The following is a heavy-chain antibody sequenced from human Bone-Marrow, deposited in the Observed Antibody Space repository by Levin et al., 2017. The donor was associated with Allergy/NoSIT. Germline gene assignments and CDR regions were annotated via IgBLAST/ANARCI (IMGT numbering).Heavy chain of an antibody. CDR1: GFTFSSHG. CDR2: IGYDGSNE. J-gene: IGHJ4*02. Sequence: GGSLRLSCVASGFTFSSHGMHWVRQAPGKGLEWVAFIGYDGSNEDYGDSVKGRFTISRDNSKNTLSLQMNSLRAEDTAVYYCAREGQGDYWGQGTLVTVSS. V-gene: IGHV3-30*02. CDR3: AREGQGDY.